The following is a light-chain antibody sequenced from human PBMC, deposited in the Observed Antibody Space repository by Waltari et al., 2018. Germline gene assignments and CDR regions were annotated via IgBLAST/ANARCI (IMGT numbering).Light chain of an antibody. CDR2: EDS. Sequence: SYELTQPPSVSVSPGQTARITCSGDALPKKYAYWYQQKSGQAPWLVIFEDSKRPTGIPERVPGSSSGKMATLTISGAQVEDEADYYCYSTDSSGNRRVFGGGTKLTVL. J-gene: IGLJ3*02. CDR3: YSTDSSGNRRV. V-gene: IGLV3-10*01. CDR1: ALPKKY.